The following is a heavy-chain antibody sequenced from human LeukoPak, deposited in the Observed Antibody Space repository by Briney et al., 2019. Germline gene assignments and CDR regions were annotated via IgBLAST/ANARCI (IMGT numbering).Heavy chain of an antibody. CDR1: GYSITGGYY. V-gene: IGHV4-38-2*02. D-gene: IGHD3-16*02. J-gene: IGHJ4*02. Sequence: SETLSLTRTVSGYSITGGYYWGWIRQPPGRGLEWIGTVYHSGSTYYNPSLKSRVTILVDASKNQFSLTLSSVTAADTAVYYCARPPGPNYDYVWGSYPWGQGTLVTVSS. CDR2: VYHSGST. CDR3: ARPPGPNYDYVWGSYP.